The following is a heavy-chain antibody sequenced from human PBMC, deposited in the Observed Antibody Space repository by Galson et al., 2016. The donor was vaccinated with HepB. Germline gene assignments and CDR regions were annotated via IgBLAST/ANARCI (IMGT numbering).Heavy chain of an antibody. Sequence: QSGAEVKKPGASVKVSCKASGYTFSNFGISWVRQAPGQGLEWMGWISTNNGDATYARNFQGKVTMTTDTSTATAYLEVTNLTADDTAVYYCARGRIAVAGSEAYWGQGTLVTVSP. J-gene: IGHJ4*02. CDR1: GYTFSNFG. CDR3: ARGRIAVAGSEAY. CDR2: ISTNNGDA. D-gene: IGHD6-19*01. V-gene: IGHV1-18*01.